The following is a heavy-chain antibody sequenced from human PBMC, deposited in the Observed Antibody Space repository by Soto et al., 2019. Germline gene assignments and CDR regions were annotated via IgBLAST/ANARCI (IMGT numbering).Heavy chain of an antibody. CDR1: GFTFSSYA. D-gene: IGHD2-15*01. Sequence: EVQLLESGGGLVQPGGSLRLSCAASGFTFSSYAMSWVRQAPGKGLEWVSAISGSGGSTYYADSVKGRFTISRDNSKNPLYLQMNSLRAEDTAVYYCAKDNLYCSGGSCYPSYYYGMDVGGQGTTVTVSS. CDR2: ISGSGGST. CDR3: AKDNLYCSGGSCYPSYYYGMDV. J-gene: IGHJ6*02. V-gene: IGHV3-23*01.